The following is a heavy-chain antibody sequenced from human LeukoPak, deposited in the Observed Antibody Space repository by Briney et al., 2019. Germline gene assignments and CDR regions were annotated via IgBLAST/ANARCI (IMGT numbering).Heavy chain of an antibody. CDR1: GYTFTGYY. CDR2: INPNGGGT. V-gene: IGHV1-2*06. CDR3: ARARRGDYDY. Sequence: ASVKVSCKASGYTFTGYYMHWVRQAPGQGLEWMGRINPNGGGTNYAQKFQGRVTITTDESTSTAYMELSSLRSEDTAVYYCARARRGDYDYWGQGTLVTVSS. J-gene: IGHJ4*02. D-gene: IGHD4-17*01.